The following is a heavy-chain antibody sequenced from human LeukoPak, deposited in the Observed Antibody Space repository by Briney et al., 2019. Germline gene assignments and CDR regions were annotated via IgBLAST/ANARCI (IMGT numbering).Heavy chain of an antibody. V-gene: IGHV3-23*01. CDR2: ISGSGYRT. CDR1: GFTFRSYG. J-gene: IGHJ4*02. CDR3: AKDARRTFGLSSGLYRGSYYFDY. D-gene: IGHD6-19*01. Sequence: PGGTLRLSCVASGFTFRSYGMSWVRQAPGKGLEWVSGISGSGYRTYYADSVKGRFTISRDNSKNTLYLQMNSLRAEDTAVYYCAKDARRTFGLSSGLYRGSYYFDYWGQGTLVTVSS.